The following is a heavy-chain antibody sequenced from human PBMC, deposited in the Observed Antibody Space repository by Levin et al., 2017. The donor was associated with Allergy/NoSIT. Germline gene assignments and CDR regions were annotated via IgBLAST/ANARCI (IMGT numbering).Heavy chain of an antibody. CDR1: GYRFTNYW. CDR3: ARPRRDVRDTLTAYSETEWGY. D-gene: IGHD3-9*01. J-gene: IGHJ4*02. Sequence: GESLKISCKGSGYRFTNYWIGWVRQMPGKGLEWMGIIYPGDSDTRYSPSFQGHVTVSADKSTSTAYLQWNSLKASDSGMYYCARPRRDVRDTLTAYSETEWGYWGQGTLVTVSS. V-gene: IGHV5-51*01. CDR2: IYPGDSDT.